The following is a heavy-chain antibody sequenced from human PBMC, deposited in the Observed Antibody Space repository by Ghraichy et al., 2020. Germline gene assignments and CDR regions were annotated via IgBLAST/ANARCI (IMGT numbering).Heavy chain of an antibody. Sequence: GGSLRLSCVGCGFTFSKFGMLWVRQGPGKGLEWVTLITPEGTEKHYVDSVKGRFYISRDNAQSTQYLQMNSLSAEDTAVYYCARDGISGIDLWGQGSLVTVSS. D-gene: IGHD2/OR15-2a*01. CDR1: GFTFSKFG. CDR3: ARDGISGIDL. V-gene: IGHV3-33*05. J-gene: IGHJ1*01. CDR2: ITPEGTEK.